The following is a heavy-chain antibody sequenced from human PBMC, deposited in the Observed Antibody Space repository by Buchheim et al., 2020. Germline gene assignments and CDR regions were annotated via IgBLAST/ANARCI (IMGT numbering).Heavy chain of an antibody. CDR1: GGSFSSYY. J-gene: IGHJ6*02. CDR3: ARGRIVGATYYYYYYGMDV. CDR2: INHSGST. V-gene: IGHV4-34*01. D-gene: IGHD1-26*01. Sequence: QVQLQQWGAGLLKPSETLSLTCAVYGGSFSSYYWSWIRQPPGKGLEWIGEINHSGSTNYNPSLKSRVTISVHPSKNQFSLKLSSVTAADTAVYYCARGRIVGATYYYYYYGMDVWGQGTT.